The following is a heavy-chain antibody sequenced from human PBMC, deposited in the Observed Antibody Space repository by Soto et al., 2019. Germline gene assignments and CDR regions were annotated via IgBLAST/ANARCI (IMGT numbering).Heavy chain of an antibody. CDR2: INPSLAST. D-gene: IGHD2-15*01. Sequence: QVPLVQSGAEVKKPGASVKVSCKASGYTFTTYFMHWVRQAPGQGLEGMGIINPSLASTTYAQKFQGRVTITRDTSTTTVYLELSSLTSEDTAVYFCARAGPRDGYSKHFDYWGQGTLVTVSS. CDR3: ARAGPRDGYSKHFDY. V-gene: IGHV1-46*03. J-gene: IGHJ4*02. CDR1: GYTFTTYF.